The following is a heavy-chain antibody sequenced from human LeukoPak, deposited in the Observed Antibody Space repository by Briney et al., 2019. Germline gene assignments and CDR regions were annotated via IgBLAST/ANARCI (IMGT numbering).Heavy chain of an antibody. D-gene: IGHD3-16*02. J-gene: IGHJ4*02. CDR1: GFSVSNAW. Sequence: GGSLRLSCAASGFSVSNAWMSWVRQAPGKGLEWVGRLRSRTDGGTTDYAAPVKGRFTMSRGSAKNTLYLQMNSVKIEDTAVYYCTTVRVNDYVWGTYRYSYFDYWGQGTLVTVSS. CDR2: LRSRTDGGTT. CDR3: TTVRVNDYVWGTYRYSYFDY. V-gene: IGHV3-15*05.